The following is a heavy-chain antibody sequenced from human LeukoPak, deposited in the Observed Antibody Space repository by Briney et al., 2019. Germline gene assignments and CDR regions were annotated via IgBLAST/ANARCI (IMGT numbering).Heavy chain of an antibody. CDR2: ISAHNGNT. V-gene: IGHV1-18*04. CDR3: ARDRYYDILTGYYPFDY. J-gene: IGHJ4*02. Sequence: RASVKVSCKASGYTFTSYGISWVRQAPGQGLEWMGWISAHNGNTNYAQKLQGRVTMTTDTSTSTAYMELRSLRSDDTAVYYCARDRYYDILTGYYPFDYWGQGTLVTVSS. CDR1: GYTFTSYG. D-gene: IGHD3-9*01.